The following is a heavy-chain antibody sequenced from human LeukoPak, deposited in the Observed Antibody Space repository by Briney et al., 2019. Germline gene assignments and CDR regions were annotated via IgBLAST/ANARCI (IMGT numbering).Heavy chain of an antibody. Sequence: GGSLRLSCAASGSTFSSYAMSWVRQAPGKGLEWVSAISGSGGSTYYADSVKGRFTISRDNSKNTLYLQMNSLRAEDTAVYYCAKVRAAAGNLGWFDPWGQGTLVTVSS. CDR3: AKVRAAAGNLGWFDP. CDR2: ISGSGGST. D-gene: IGHD6-13*01. J-gene: IGHJ5*02. V-gene: IGHV3-23*01. CDR1: GSTFSSYA.